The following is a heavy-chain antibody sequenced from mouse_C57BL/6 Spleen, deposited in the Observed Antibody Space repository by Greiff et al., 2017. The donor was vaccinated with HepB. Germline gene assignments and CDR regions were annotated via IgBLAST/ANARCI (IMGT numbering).Heavy chain of an antibody. CDR1: GYTFTDYY. CDR2: IYPGSGNT. V-gene: IGHV1-76*01. Sequence: QVQLKESGAELVRPGASVKLSCKASGYTFTDYYINWVKQRPGQGLEWIARIYPGSGNTYYNDKFKGKATLTAEKSSSTAYMQLSSLTSEDSAVYFCARSTTVVRGFAYWGQGTLVTVSA. D-gene: IGHD1-1*01. CDR3: ARSTTVVRGFAY. J-gene: IGHJ3*01.